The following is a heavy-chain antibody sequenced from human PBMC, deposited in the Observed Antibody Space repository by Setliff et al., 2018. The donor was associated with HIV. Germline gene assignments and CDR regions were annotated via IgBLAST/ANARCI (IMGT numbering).Heavy chain of an antibody. V-gene: IGHV4-38-2*02. CDR1: GYSISSGYY. D-gene: IGHD3-10*01. CDR3: ARARGPPLPVLDL. Sequence: SETLSLTCPVSGYSISSGYYWGWIRQPPGRGLEWIGAIHHSGNTYYNPSLKSRVTISVDTSKNLFSLNLTSVTAADTAVYFCARARGPPLPVLDLWGQGTLVTVSS. CDR2: IHHSGNT. J-gene: IGHJ5*02.